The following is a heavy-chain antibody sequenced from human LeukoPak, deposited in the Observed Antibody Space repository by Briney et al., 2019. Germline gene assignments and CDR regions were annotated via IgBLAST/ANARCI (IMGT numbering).Heavy chain of an antibody. D-gene: IGHD6-13*01. V-gene: IGHV1-2*02. J-gene: IGHJ5*02. Sequence: GASVKVSCKATGYTFTGYYMYWVRQAPGRGLEWMGWINPNSGGTKYAQKFQGRVTMTRDTSISTAYMELSRLRSDDTAVYYCARRLLWYSSSWTPDWFDPWGQGTLVTVSS. CDR1: GYTFTGYY. CDR2: INPNSGGT. CDR3: ARRLLWYSSSWTPDWFDP.